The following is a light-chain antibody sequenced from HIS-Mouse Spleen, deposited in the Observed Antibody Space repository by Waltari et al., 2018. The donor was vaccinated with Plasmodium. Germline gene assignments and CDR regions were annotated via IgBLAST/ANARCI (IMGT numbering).Light chain of an antibody. J-gene: IGLJ1*01. CDR3: QVWDSSSDHYV. V-gene: IGLV3-21*02. Sequence: SYVLTPPPSVSVAPGPTARITRGGNNIGSKRVHWYQQKPGKAPVLVVDDDSDRPSGIPERFSGSNSGNTATLTISRVEAGDEADYYCQVWDSSSDHYVFGTGTKVTVL. CDR1: NIGSKR. CDR2: DDS.